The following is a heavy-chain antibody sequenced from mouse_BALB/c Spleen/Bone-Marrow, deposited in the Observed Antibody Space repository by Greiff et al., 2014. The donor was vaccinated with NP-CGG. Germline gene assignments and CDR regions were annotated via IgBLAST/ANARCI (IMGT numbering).Heavy chain of an antibody. CDR3: APEYGNYFDY. CDR2: IDPENGNT. J-gene: IGHJ2*01. D-gene: IGHD2-10*02. V-gene: IGHV14-1*02. CDR1: GFNFKDYY. Sequence: VQLKQSGAELVRPGALVKLSCKASGFNFKDYYMHWVKQRPEQGLEWIGWIDPENGNTIYDPKFQGKASITADTSSNTAYLQLSSLTSEDTAVYYCAPEYGNYFDYWGQGTTLTVSS.